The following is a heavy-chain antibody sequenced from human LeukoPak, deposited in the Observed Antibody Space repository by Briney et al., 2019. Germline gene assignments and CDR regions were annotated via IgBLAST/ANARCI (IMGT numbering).Heavy chain of an antibody. CDR2: MNPNSGNT. J-gene: IGHJ5*02. CDR1: GYTFIDHY. D-gene: IGHD3-3*01. Sequence: ASVKVSCKASGYTFIDHYMHWVRQAPGQGLEWMGWMNPNSGNTGYAQKFQGRVTITRNTSISTAYVELSSLRSEDTAVYYCARVSDYDFWSGSYYNWFDPXGQGTLVTVSS. V-gene: IGHV1-8*01. CDR3: ARVSDYDFWSGSYYNWFDP.